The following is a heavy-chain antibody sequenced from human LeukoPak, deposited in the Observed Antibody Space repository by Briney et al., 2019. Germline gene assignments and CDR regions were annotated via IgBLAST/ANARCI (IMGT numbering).Heavy chain of an antibody. CDR1: GYTFTGYY. V-gene: IGHV1-2*02. CDR2: INPHSDDR. Sequence: VASVKVSCKASGYTFTGYYIHWVRQAPGQGLEWMGWINPHSDDRNYAQRFQGRVTMTRDTSISTVYMELSGLTSDDTAVYYCVRDGPCSSTSCQNFDSWGQGALVTVSS. CDR3: VRDGPCSSTSCQNFDS. J-gene: IGHJ4*02. D-gene: IGHD2-2*01.